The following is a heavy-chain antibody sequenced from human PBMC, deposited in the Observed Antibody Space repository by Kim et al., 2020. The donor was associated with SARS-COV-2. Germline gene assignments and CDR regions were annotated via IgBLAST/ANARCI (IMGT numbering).Heavy chain of an antibody. V-gene: IGHV3-21*01. Sequence: GGSLRLSCAASGFTFSSSSMNWVRQAPGKGLEWVSSISSTSSYIYYAESVKGRFTISRDNAKNSLYLQINSLRAEDTAVYYCARHAIAVAGNFDYWGREPWSPSPQ. CDR1: GFTFSSSS. D-gene: IGHD6-19*01. CDR2: ISSTSSYI. CDR3: ARHAIAVAGNFDY. J-gene: IGHJ4*02.